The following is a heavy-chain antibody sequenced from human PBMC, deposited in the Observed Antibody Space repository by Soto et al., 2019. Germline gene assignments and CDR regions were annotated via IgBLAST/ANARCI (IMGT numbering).Heavy chain of an antibody. D-gene: IGHD7-27*01. Sequence: ASVKVSCKASGYTFSSYAMHWVRQAPGQRLEWMGWINAGYGNTKSSQKLQDRVTTSRDTSASTAYMELTSLRSEDTAVYYCARDTGDGAFDFWGQGTLVTVSS. CDR2: INAGYGNT. V-gene: IGHV1-3*01. CDR3: ARDTGDGAFDF. CDR1: GYTFSSYA. J-gene: IGHJ4*02.